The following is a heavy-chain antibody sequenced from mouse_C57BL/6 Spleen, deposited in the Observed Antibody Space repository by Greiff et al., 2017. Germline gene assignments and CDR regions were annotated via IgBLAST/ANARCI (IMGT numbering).Heavy chain of an antibody. CDR2: INPNNGGT. Sequence: EVQLQQSGPELVKPGASVKISCKASGYTFTDYYMNWVKQSHGKSLEWIGDINPNNGGTSYNQKFKGKATLTVDKSSSTAYMELRSLTSEDSAVYYCAIPDSSGHAWFAYWGQGTLVTVSA. CDR3: AIPDSSGHAWFAY. D-gene: IGHD3-2*02. J-gene: IGHJ3*01. CDR1: GYTFTDYY. V-gene: IGHV1-26*01.